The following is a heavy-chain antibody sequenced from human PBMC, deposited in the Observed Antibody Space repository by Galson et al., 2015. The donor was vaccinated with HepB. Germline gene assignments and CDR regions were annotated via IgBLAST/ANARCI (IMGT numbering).Heavy chain of an antibody. CDR3: ARYDPGAGNVFDY. J-gene: IGHJ4*02. D-gene: IGHD6-13*01. Sequence: SLRLSCAASGFTFSDYYISWIRQAPGKGLEWVSYISPSGGTMYYADSVKGRFTISRDNAKNSLYLQMKSLRAEDTAVYYCARYDPGAGNVFDYWGQGTLVTVSS. V-gene: IGHV3-11*01. CDR2: ISPSGGTM. CDR1: GFTFSDYY.